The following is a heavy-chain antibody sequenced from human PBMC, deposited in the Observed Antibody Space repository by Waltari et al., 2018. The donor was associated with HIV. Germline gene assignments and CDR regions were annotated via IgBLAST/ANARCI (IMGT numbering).Heavy chain of an antibody. CDR3: ARVLVGYCSGGNCYPNWFDP. CDR2: IYDSGST. J-gene: IGHJ5*02. D-gene: IGHD2-15*01. CDR1: GYSISSGYY. Sequence: QVQLQESGPGLVKPSETLSLTCAVPGYSISSGYYWGWIRQPPGKGREWIGSIYDSGSTYYNPSLKSRVTISVDTSKNQFSLKLSSVTAADTAVYYCARVLVGYCSGGNCYPNWFDPWGQGALVTVSS. V-gene: IGHV4-38-2*01.